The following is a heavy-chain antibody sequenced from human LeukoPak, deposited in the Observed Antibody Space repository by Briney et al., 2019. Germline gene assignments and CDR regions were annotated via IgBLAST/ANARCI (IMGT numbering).Heavy chain of an antibody. Sequence: PGGSLRLSCAASGFAFSSYAMHWVRQAPGKGLEWVAVISYDGSNKYYADSVKGRFTISRDNSKNALYLQMNSLRAEDTAVYYCAKDRGYYYGPMDVWGQGTTVTVSS. CDR1: GFAFSSYA. J-gene: IGHJ6*02. D-gene: IGHD3-10*01. V-gene: IGHV3-30-3*01. CDR2: ISYDGSNK. CDR3: AKDRGYYYGPMDV.